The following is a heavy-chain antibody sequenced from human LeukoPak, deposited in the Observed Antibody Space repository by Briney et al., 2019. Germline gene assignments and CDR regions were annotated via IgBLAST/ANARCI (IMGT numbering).Heavy chain of an antibody. CDR2: INWNSGFI. D-gene: IGHD5-18*01. Sequence: PGGSLRLSCAASGFTFSSYWMHWVRQAPGKGLEWVSGINWNSGFIGYADSVKGRFTISRDNAKNSLYLQMNSLRAEDTALYYCAKDTAMAGNYYYYMDVWGKGTTVTVSS. CDR3: AKDTAMAGNYYYYMDV. J-gene: IGHJ6*03. CDR1: GFTFSSYW. V-gene: IGHV3-9*01.